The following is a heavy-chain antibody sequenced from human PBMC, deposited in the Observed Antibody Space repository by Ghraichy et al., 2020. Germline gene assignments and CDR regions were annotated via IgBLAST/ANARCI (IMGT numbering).Heavy chain of an antibody. CDR2: ISSSGRYI. J-gene: IGHJ3*02. CDR3: ARDTTVVETTSNTFNI. CDR1: GFIFSNYN. D-gene: IGHD1-26*01. Sequence: GGSLRLSCAASGFIFSNYNMNWVRQAPGKGLEWVSSISSSGRYIYYADSMKGRFTVSRDNAKNSLYLQMNSLRAEDTAVYFCARDTTVVETTSNTFNIWGQGTMVTVSS. V-gene: IGHV3-21*01.